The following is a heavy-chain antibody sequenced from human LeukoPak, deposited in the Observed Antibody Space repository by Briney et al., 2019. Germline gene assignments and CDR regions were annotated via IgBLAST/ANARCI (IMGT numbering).Heavy chain of an antibody. V-gene: IGHV4-30-2*01. CDR2: IYHSGST. D-gene: IGHD2-8*01. CDR1: GGSISSGGYY. J-gene: IGHJ4*02. CDR3: ARDGPYCINGICYSRYYFDY. Sequence: SETLSLTCTVSGGSISSGGYYWSWIRQPPGKGLEWIGYIYHSGSTYYNPSLKSRVTISVDRSKNRFSLKLSSVTAADTAVYYCARDGPYCINGICYSRYYFDYWGQGTLVTVSS.